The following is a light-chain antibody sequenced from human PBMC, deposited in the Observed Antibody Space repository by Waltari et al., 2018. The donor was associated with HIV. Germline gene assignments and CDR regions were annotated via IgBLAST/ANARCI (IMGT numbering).Light chain of an antibody. CDR3: MQGTHWPPT. CDR1: EGLVYRDGNTY. CDR2: RVS. V-gene: IGKV2D-30*01. J-gene: IGKJ2*01. Sequence: EVVMSQFPLSLAVTPGQPASISCTSSEGLVYRDGNTYLNWFHQRPGQSPRRLIFRVSNWDPGVPDRFRGSGSHTNFTLEITRVQSDDVGIFCCMQGTHWPPTFGQGTRLEI.